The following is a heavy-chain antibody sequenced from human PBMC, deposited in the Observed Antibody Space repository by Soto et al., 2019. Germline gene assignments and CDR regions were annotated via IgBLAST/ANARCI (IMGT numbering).Heavy chain of an antibody. V-gene: IGHV3-30*03. CDR1: GFTFSNYG. CDR3: GGGLYFFDY. CDR2: ISHDGSKK. Sequence: GGSLRLSCEASGFTFSNYGMHWVRQAPGKGLEWVAVISHDGSKKYYADSVKGRLTISRDNSKNTLYLQMNSLTAEDTAVYYCGGGLYFFDYCGQGTLVTVSS. D-gene: IGHD5-12*01. J-gene: IGHJ4*02.